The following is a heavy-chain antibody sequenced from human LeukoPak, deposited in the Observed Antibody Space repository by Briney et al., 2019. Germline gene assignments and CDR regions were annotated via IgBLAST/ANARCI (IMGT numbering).Heavy chain of an antibody. J-gene: IGHJ4*02. Sequence: ASVKVSCKASGYTFTSCGISWVRQAPGQGLEWMGWISAYNGNTNYAQKLQGRVTMTTDTSTSTAYMELRILRSDDTAVYYCARAYDYVWGSYRYCSFEYWRQGTLVTVSS. D-gene: IGHD3-16*02. V-gene: IGHV1-18*01. CDR2: ISAYNGNT. CDR1: GYTFTSCG. CDR3: ARAYDYVWGSYRYCSFEY.